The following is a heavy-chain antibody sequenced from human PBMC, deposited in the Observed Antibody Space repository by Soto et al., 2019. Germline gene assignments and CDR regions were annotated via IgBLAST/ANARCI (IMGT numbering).Heavy chain of an antibody. J-gene: IGHJ5*02. CDR2: ISGSGGST. CDR3: AKGYIWGGYRYPNWFDP. D-gene: IGHD3-16*02. Sequence: PGGSLRLSCAASGFTFSSYAMSWVRQAPGKGLEWVSAISGSGGSTYYADSVKGRFTISRDNSKNTLYLQMNSLRAEDTAVYYCAKGYIWGGYRYPNWFDPWGQGTLVTVSS. CDR1: GFTFSSYA. V-gene: IGHV3-23*01.